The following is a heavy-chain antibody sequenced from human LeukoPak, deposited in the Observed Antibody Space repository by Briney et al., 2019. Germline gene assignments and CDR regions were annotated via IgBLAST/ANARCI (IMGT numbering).Heavy chain of an antibody. V-gene: IGHV3-23*01. J-gene: IGHJ4*02. CDR1: GFTFSSYA. CDR2: ISGSGGST. D-gene: IGHD6-19*01. CDR3: AKTHGIAVAGTGYYFDY. Sequence: GGSLRLSCAASGFTFSSYAMSWVRQAPGKGLEWVSAISGSGGSTYYADSVKGRFTISRDNSKNTLYLQMNSLRAEGTAVYYCAKTHGIAVAGTGYYFDYWGQGTLVTVSS.